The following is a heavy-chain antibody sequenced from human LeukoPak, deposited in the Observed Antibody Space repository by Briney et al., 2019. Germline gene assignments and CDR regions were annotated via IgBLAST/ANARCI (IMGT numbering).Heavy chain of an antibody. Sequence: PGGSLRLSCAASGFTFSSYGMHWVRQAPGKGLEWVAVIWYDGSNKYYADSVKGRFTISRDNSKNTLYLQMNSLRAEDTAVYYCARELPRQDYYDSSGYIDYWGQGTLVTVSS. D-gene: IGHD3-22*01. CDR3: ARELPRQDYYDSSGYIDY. CDR2: IWYDGSNK. CDR1: GFTFSSYG. V-gene: IGHV3-33*01. J-gene: IGHJ4*02.